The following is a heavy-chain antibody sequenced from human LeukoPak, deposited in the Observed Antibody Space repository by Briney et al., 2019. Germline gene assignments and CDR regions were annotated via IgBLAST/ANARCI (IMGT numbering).Heavy chain of an antibody. V-gene: IGHV3-43*02. CDR3: AKDNYDFWSVYFLDY. J-gene: IGHJ4*02. CDR2: IAGNGDST. D-gene: IGHD3-3*01. CDR1: GFTFADYA. Sequence: GGSLRLSCAASGFTFADYAMHWVRQAPGKGLEWVSLIAGNGDSTYYPDSVKGRFTISRDNSKNSLYLQMSGLRIEDTAFYYCAKDNYDFWSVYFLDYSGQGTLVTVSS.